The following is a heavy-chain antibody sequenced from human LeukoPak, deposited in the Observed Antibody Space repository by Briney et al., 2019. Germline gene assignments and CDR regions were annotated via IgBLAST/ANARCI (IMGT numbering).Heavy chain of an antibody. V-gene: IGHV4-59*01. CDR1: GGSISSYY. CDR2: IYYSGST. Sequence: SETLSXTCXVSGGSISSYYWSWIRQPPGKGLEWIGYIYYSGSTNYDPSLKSRVTISVDTSKNQFSLKLSSVTAADTAVYYCARGYDFWSGYYPPYFDYWGQGTLVTVSS. D-gene: IGHD3-3*01. CDR3: ARGYDFWSGYYPPYFDY. J-gene: IGHJ4*02.